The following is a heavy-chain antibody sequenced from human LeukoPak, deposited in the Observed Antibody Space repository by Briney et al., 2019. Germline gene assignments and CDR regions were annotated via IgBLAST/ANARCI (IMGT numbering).Heavy chain of an antibody. CDR3: ASSAGFGELSG. CDR1: GGSISTQY. CDR2: IYSGGT. D-gene: IGHD3-10*01. V-gene: IGHV4-4*07. J-gene: IGHJ4*02. Sequence: SETLSLTCSVSGGSISTQYWSWIRQPAGKGLEWIGRIYSGGTIYNPSLKSRVTMSLDTSKNRLSLNLNSVTAADTAVYYCASSAGFGELSGWGQGTRVTVSS.